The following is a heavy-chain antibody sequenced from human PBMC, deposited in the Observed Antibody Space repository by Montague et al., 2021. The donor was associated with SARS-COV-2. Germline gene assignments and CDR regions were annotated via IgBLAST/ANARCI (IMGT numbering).Heavy chain of an antibody. CDR2: IYSSGNA. CDR1: GGSINYYY. Sequence: SETLSLTCTVSGGSINYYYWHWLRQSAAKGLEWIGRIYSSGNANHSPSLKSRVTMSVDMSQNQFSLKLNSLTAADTALYYCARDLGGIDVWGQGTTVIVSS. J-gene: IGHJ6*02. V-gene: IGHV4-4*07. D-gene: IGHD3-10*01. CDR3: ARDLGGIDV.